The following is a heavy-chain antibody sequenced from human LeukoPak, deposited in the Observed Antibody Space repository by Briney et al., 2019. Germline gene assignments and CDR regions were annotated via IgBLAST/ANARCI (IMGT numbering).Heavy chain of an antibody. Sequence: GRSLRLSCAASGFTFSSYAMHRVPQAPGEGLEWVAVISYDGSNKYYANSVKGRFTISRDNSKNTLYLQMNSLRAEDTAVYYCARVIRYFDWLPLDYWGQGTLVTVSS. J-gene: IGHJ4*02. V-gene: IGHV3-30-3*01. CDR3: ARVIRYFDWLPLDY. D-gene: IGHD3-9*01. CDR2: ISYDGSNK. CDR1: GFTFSSYA.